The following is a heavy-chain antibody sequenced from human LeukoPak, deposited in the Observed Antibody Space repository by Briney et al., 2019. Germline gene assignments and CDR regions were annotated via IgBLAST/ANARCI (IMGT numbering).Heavy chain of an antibody. V-gene: IGHV3-30*02. Sequence: PGGSLRLSCAASGFTSSNYGVHWVRQAPGKGLEWVAVIRYDGSTKYYADSVKGRFTISRDNSKNTLYLQMNSLRAEDTAVHYCAKDKYSGSYGPLDYWGQGTLVTVSS. CDR1: GFTSSNYG. J-gene: IGHJ4*02. D-gene: IGHD1-26*01. CDR2: IRYDGSTK. CDR3: AKDKYSGSYGPLDY.